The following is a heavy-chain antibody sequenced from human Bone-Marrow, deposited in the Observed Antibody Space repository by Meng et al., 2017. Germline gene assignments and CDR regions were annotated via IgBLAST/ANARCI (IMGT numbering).Heavy chain of an antibody. V-gene: IGHV1-2*06. CDR2: INPKSGDT. D-gene: IGHD3-10*01. CDR1: GYTFPDYW. CDR3: ARDEERITMVRGVMGY. Sequence: ASVKVSCKASGYTFPDYWLHWVRRAPGQGLEWMGRINPKSGDTHYAQRFQGRVTMTGDTSISTAYMELSGLRSDDTAMYYCARDEERITMVRGVMGYWGQGTLVTVSS. J-gene: IGHJ4*02.